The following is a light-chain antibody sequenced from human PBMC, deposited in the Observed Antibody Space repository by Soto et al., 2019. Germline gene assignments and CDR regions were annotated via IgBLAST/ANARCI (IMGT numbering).Light chain of an antibody. CDR2: GAS. V-gene: IGKV3-15*01. CDR3: HQYGRSPIYT. Sequence: EIVMTQSPATLSVSPVERATLSCISRQSVSSNLTWYQQRPGQAPRLLIYGASTRATGIPARFSGSGSGTDFTLTISRLEPEDFAVYYCHQYGRSPIYTFGPGTKVDIK. CDR1: QSVSSN. J-gene: IGKJ3*01.